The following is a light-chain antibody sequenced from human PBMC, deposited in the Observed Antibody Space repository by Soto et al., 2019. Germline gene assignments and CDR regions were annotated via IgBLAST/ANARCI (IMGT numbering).Light chain of an antibody. CDR1: QSVSSN. CDR2: GAS. J-gene: IGKJ4*01. Sequence: EIVMTQSPATLSASPGERATLSCRASQSVSSNLAWYQQKPGQAPRLLIYGASTRATGIPARFSGSGSGTEFTLTISSLQSEDFAVYYCQQHNNWPLTFGGGTKVEIK. CDR3: QQHNNWPLT. V-gene: IGKV3-15*01.